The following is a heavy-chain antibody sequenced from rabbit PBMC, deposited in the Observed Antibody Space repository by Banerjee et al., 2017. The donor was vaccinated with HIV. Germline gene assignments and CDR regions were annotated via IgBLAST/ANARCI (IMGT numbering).Heavy chain of an antibody. CDR1: GFDISGYH. J-gene: IGHJ3*01. D-gene: IGHD4-1*01. Sequence: QSLEESGGDLVKPGASLTLTCTASGFDISGYHMCWVRQAPGKGLEWIACGGSGSTYYASWAKGRFTISKASWTTVTLQMTSLTAADTASYFCARDLAGVIGWNFGLWGQGTLVTVS. V-gene: IGHV1S40*01. CDR3: ARDLAGVIGWNFGL. CDR2: GGSGST.